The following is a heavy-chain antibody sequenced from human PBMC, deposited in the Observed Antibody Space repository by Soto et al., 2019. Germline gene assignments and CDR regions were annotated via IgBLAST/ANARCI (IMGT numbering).Heavy chain of an antibody. CDR1: GGTFSSYA. Sequence: GASVKVSCKASGGTFSSYAISWVRQAPRQGLEWMGGIIPIFGTANYAQEFQGRVTITADESTSTAYMELSSLRSEDTAVYYCARNQYSSSSGRARGGYYYGMDVWGQGTTVTVSS. V-gene: IGHV1-69*13. CDR3: ARNQYSSSSGRARGGYYYGMDV. CDR2: IIPIFGTA. D-gene: IGHD6-6*01. J-gene: IGHJ6*02.